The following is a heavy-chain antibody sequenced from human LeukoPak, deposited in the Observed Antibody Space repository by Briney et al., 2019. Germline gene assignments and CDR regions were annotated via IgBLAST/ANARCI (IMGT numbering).Heavy chain of an antibody. J-gene: IGHJ3*02. V-gene: IGHV4-39*01. CDR1: GGSISISSYY. CDR2: IFYSGST. CDR3: ARLATYCAGDNCYLDAFDI. Sequence: SETLSLTCTVSGGSISISSYYWGWIRQPPGKGPEWIGSIFYSGSTYYNPSLKSRVTISVDTSKNQFSLKLNSVTAADTAVFYCARLATYCAGDNCYLDAFDIWGQGTMVTVSP. D-gene: IGHD2-21*01.